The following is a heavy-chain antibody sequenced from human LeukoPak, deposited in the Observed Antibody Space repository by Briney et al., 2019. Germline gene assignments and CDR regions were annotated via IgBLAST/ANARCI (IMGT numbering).Heavy chain of an antibody. J-gene: IGHJ4*02. CDR2: IYPRDGST. V-gene: IGHV1-46*01. CDR1: GYTFTSNY. Sequence: ASVKVSCKASGYTFTSNYIHWVRQAPGQGLEWMGMIYPRDGSTSYAQKFQGRVTMTEDTSTDTAYMELSSLRSEDTAVYYCATYCSGGSCYGRFDYWGQGTLVTVSS. D-gene: IGHD2-15*01. CDR3: ATYCSGGSCYGRFDY.